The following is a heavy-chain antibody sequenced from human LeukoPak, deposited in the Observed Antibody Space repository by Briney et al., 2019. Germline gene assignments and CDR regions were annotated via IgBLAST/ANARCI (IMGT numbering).Heavy chain of an antibody. Sequence: PGGSLRLSXAASGFTFSSYSMNWVRQPPGKGLEWVSSISSSSYIYYADSVKGRFTISRDNAKNSLYLQMNSLRAEDTAVYYCARDHDFWSGYYLDYWGQGTLVTVSS. CDR1: GFTFSSYS. V-gene: IGHV3-21*01. J-gene: IGHJ4*02. CDR2: ISSSSYI. CDR3: ARDHDFWSGYYLDY. D-gene: IGHD3-3*01.